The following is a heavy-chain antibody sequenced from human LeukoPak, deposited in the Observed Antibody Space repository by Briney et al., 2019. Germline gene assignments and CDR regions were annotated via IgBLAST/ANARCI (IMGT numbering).Heavy chain of an antibody. V-gene: IGHV1-46*01. CDR2: INPSGGST. CDR3: ARDPPHYYGSGSYYMDV. D-gene: IGHD3-10*01. J-gene: IGHJ6*03. Sequence: GASVKVSCKASGYTFTSYYMHWVRQAPGQGLEWMGIINPSGGSTSYAQKFQGRVTMTRDTSISTAYMELSRLRSDDTAVYYCARDPPHYYGSGSYYMDVWGKGTTVTISS. CDR1: GYTFTSYY.